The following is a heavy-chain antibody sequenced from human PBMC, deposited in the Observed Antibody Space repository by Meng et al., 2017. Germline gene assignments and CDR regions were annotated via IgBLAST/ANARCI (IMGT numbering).Heavy chain of an antibody. CDR3: ASGWSMFQT. Sequence: QLQQSGPGLMKPSQTLPPTCAISGDTVSSDSAAWNWIRQSPSRGLEWLGRTYYGSKWYNDFAVSVKSRIIINPDTSKNHFSLQLNSVTPEDTAVYYCASGWSMFQTWGQGTLVTVSS. V-gene: IGHV6-1*01. CDR2: TYYGSKWYN. CDR1: GDTVSSDSAA. J-gene: IGHJ4*02. D-gene: IGHD3-10*02.